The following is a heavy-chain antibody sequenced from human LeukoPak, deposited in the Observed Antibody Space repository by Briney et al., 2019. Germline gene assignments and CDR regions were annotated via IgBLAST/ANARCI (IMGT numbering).Heavy chain of an antibody. CDR2: INHSGST. CDR3: ARVEGVPAAIGWFDP. V-gene: IGHV4-34*01. J-gene: IGHJ5*02. Sequence: SETLSLTCAVYGGSFSGYYWSWIRQPPGKGLEWIGEINHSGSTNYNPSLKSRVTISVDTSKNQFSLKLSSVTAADTAVYYCARVEGVPAAIGWFDPWGQGTLVTVSS. D-gene: IGHD2-2*01. CDR1: GGSFSGYY.